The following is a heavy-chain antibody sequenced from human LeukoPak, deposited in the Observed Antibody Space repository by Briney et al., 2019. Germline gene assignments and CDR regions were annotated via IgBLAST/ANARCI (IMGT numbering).Heavy chain of an antibody. CDR3: ARVGTPVGATNWFDP. D-gene: IGHD1-26*01. J-gene: IGHJ5*02. Sequence: GASVKVSCKASGYTFTGYYMHWVRQAPGQGLEWMGIINPSGGSTSYAQKFQGRVTMTRDTSTSTVYMELSSLRSEDTAVYYCARVGTPVGATNWFDPWGQGTLVTVSS. CDR2: INPSGGST. V-gene: IGHV1-46*01. CDR1: GYTFTGYY.